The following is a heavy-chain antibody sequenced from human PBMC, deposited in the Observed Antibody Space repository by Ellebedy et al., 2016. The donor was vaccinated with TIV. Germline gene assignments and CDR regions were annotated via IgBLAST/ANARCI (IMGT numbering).Heavy chain of an antibody. V-gene: IGHV1-3*01. CDR2: INAGNGNT. CDR3: ARAEGPYGDYDY. D-gene: IGHD4-17*01. CDR1: GYTFTSYA. J-gene: IGHJ4*02. Sequence: ASVKVSCXASGYTFTSYAMHWVRQAPGQRLEWMGWINAGNGNTKYSQKFQGRVTITRDTSASTAYMELSSLRSEDTAVYYCARAEGPYGDYDYWGQGTLVTVSS.